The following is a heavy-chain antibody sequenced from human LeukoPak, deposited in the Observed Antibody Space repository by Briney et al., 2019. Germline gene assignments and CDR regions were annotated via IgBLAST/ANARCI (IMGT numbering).Heavy chain of an antibody. Sequence: GGSLRLSCAASGFSFSTYWMSWVRQAPGKGLEWVANVKEDGSGEFCVDSVKGRFTFSRDNRKKSLYLQMNSLRVEDTAVYYCAPQLHGDWGQGTLVTVSS. V-gene: IGHV3-7*01. D-gene: IGHD1-1*01. CDR1: GFSFSTYW. CDR2: VKEDGSGE. CDR3: APQLHGD. J-gene: IGHJ4*02.